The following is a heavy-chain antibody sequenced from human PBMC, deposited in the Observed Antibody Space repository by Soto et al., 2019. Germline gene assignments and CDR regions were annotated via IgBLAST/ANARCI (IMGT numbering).Heavy chain of an antibody. CDR3: ASGYDNSYCWFNP. V-gene: IGHV4-31*03. CDR2: IHHSGST. CDR1: GGSVTSGGYY. D-gene: IGHD2-2*01. Sequence: QVHLQETGPGLVKPSQTLSLTCTVSGGSVTSGGYYWSWIRHRPGEGLEWIGYIHHSGSTSYNPSLKSRVAISIDTSTNQFCLKLSSVTAADTATYHCASGYDNSYCWFNPWGQGTLVTVSS. J-gene: IGHJ5*02.